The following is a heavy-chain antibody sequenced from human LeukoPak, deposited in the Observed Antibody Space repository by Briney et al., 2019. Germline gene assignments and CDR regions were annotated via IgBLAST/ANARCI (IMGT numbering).Heavy chain of an antibody. D-gene: IGHD2-2*02. V-gene: IGHV3-23*01. CDR3: ACTSCYTGYYYYYMDV. J-gene: IGHJ6*03. CDR1: GFTFSSYA. Sequence: PGGSLRLSCAASGFTFSSYAMSWVRQAPGKGLEWVSVISGSGGSTYYADSVKGRFTISRDNSKNTLYLQMNSLRAEDTAVYYCACTSCYTGYYYYYMDVWGKGTTVTVSS. CDR2: ISGSGGST.